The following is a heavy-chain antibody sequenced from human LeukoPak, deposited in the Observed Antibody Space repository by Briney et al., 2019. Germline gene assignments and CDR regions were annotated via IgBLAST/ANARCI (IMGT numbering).Heavy chain of an antibody. D-gene: IGHD6-13*01. CDR1: GGSISSYY. CDR2: IYYSGST. CDR3: ARGGSSSSLNHFDY. Sequence: SETLSLTCTVSGGSISSYYWSWIRQTPGEGLEWIGYIYYSGSTNYNSSLKSRVTMSVDTSKNQFSLNLSSVTAADTAVYYCARGGSSSSLNHFDYWGQGTLVTVSS. J-gene: IGHJ4*02. V-gene: IGHV4-59*01.